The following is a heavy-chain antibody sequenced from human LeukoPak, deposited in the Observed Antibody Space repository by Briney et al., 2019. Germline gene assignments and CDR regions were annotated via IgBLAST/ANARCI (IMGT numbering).Heavy chain of an antibody. J-gene: IGHJ4*02. Sequence: PGGSLKLSCAASGNYWMHWVRQAPGKGLVWVSHINSDGCWTSYADSVKGRFTISKDNAKNTVYLQMNSLRAEDTAVYYCVSFYETYWGRGTLVTVSS. D-gene: IGHD2/OR15-2a*01. V-gene: IGHV3-74*01. CDR1: GNYW. CDR3: VSFYETY. CDR2: INSDGCWT.